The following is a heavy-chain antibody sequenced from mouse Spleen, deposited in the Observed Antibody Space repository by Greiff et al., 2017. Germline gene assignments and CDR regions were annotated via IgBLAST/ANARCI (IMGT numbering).Heavy chain of an antibody. CDR3: ARLRGNYWYFDV. V-gene: IGHV5-16*01. CDR2: INYDGSST. CDR1: GFTFSDYY. J-gene: IGHJ1*01. D-gene: IGHD2-1*01. Sequence: EVKLQESEGGLVQPGSSMKLSCTASGFTFSDYYMAWVRQVPEKGLEWVANINYDGSSTYYLDSLKSRFIISRDNAKNILYLQMSSLKSEDTATYYCARLRGNYWYFDVWGAGTTVTVSS.